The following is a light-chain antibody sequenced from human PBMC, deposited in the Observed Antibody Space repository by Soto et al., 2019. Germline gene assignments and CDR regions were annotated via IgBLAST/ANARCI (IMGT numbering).Light chain of an antibody. J-gene: IGKJ5*01. V-gene: IGKV1-5*01. CDR1: QSVNAW. CDR2: DAS. CDR3: HQYNTYPYT. Sequence: DIQMTQSPSTLSASVGDRVTVTCRASQSVNAWLAWYQQKPGKAPKLLIYDASTLESGVPSRFSGGGSGTGFTLTISSLQPDDFGTYYFHQYNTYPYTFRRGTPLEI.